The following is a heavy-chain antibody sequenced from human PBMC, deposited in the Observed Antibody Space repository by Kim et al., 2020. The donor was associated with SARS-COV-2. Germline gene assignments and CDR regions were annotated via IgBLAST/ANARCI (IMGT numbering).Heavy chain of an antibody. Sequence: GGSLRLSCAASGFTFSGYSMNWVRQAPGKGLEWVSSIRSSSTYIYYADSVKGRFTISRDNAKNSLYLHMNSLRAEDTAVYYCARDLVRSGGVDVWGQGTPGTVSS. D-gene: IGHD3-3*01. CDR3: ARDLVRSGGVDV. CDR1: GFTFSGYS. J-gene: IGHJ6*02. V-gene: IGHV3-21*01. CDR2: IRSSSTYI.